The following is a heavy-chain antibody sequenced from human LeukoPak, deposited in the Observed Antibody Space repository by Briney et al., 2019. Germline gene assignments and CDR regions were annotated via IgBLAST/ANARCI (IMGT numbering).Heavy chain of an antibody. CDR1: GYTFTNYD. J-gene: IGHJ4*02. Sequence: ASVKVSCKASGYTFTNYDISWVRQAPGQGLEWMGWISTYNGDTNYAQKLQGRVSMTTDTPTSTAYMELGNLTSDDTAVYYCARDLYSSSSGGDYWGQGTLVTVSS. V-gene: IGHV1-18*01. CDR3: ARDLYSSSSGGDY. D-gene: IGHD6-6*01. CDR2: ISTYNGDT.